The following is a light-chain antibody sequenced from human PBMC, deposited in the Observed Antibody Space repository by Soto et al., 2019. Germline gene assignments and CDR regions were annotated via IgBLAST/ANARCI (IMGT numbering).Light chain of an antibody. CDR1: QSIGTY. Sequence: DIQMTPSPSSLSASVGDRVTITCRASQSIGTYLHWYQQKPGKAPKLLIYAASTLQSGVPSRFSGSGSGTDFTLTISSLQPEDFAVYFCHQDFNLPWTFGQGTKVDIK. J-gene: IGKJ1*01. V-gene: IGKV1-39*01. CDR2: AAS. CDR3: HQDFNLPWT.